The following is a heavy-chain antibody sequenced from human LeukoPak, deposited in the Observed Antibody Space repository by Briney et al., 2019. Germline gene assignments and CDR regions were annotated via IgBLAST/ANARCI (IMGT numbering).Heavy chain of an antibody. CDR2: INNSGST. D-gene: IGHD3-3*01. Sequence: PSETLSLTCAVYGGSFSGYYWSWIRQPPGKGLEWIGEINNSGSTNYNPSLKSRVIISVDTSKNQYALKLSSVTAADTAVYYCAREGPYYDFSSGYLHKDYYYYMVVWRKGTTVTVSS. J-gene: IGHJ6*03. CDR3: AREGPYYDFSSGYLHKDYYYYMVV. CDR1: GGSFSGYY. V-gene: IGHV4-34*01.